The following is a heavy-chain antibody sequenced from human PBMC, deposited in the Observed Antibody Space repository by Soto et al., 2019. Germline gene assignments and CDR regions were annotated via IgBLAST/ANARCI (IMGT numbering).Heavy chain of an antibody. D-gene: IGHD3-10*01. CDR2: IIPILGIA. V-gene: IGHV1-69*08. CDR3: ARDGITMVRGVTDRSYYYYGMDV. CDR1: GGTFSSYT. J-gene: IGHJ6*02. Sequence: QVQLVQSGAEVKKPGSSVKVSCKASGGTFSSYTISWVRQAPGQGLEWMGRIIPILGIANYAQKFQGRVTSTADKPPSTAYMELSSLRSEDTAVYYCARDGITMVRGVTDRSYYYYGMDVWGQGPTVTVSS.